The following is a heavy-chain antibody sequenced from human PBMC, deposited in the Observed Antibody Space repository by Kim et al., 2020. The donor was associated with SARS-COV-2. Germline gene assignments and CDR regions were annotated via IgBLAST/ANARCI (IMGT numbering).Heavy chain of an antibody. J-gene: IGHJ5*02. V-gene: IGHV3-33*01. Sequence: GGSLRLSCAASGFTFSSYGMHWVRQAPGKGLEWVAVIWYDGSNKFYADSVKGRFTISRDNSKNTLYLQMNSLRAEDTAVYYCARDRRTIQGAWFDPWGQGTLVTVSS. D-gene: IGHD3-3*01. CDR1: GFTFSSYG. CDR2: IWYDGSNK. CDR3: ARDRRTIQGAWFDP.